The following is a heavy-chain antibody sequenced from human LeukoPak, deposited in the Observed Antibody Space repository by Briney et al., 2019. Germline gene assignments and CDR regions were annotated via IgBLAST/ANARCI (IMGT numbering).Heavy chain of an antibody. D-gene: IGHD2-2*02. CDR1: GYTFTGYY. CDR2: INPNSGGT. CDR3: ARDTYTVLGMDV. Sequence: ASMKVSCKACGYTFTGYYMHWVRQAPGQGLEWMGWINPNSGGTNYAQKFQGRVTMTRDTSISTAYMELSRLRSDDTAVYYCARDTYTVLGMDVWGQGTTVTVSS. J-gene: IGHJ6*02. V-gene: IGHV1-2*02.